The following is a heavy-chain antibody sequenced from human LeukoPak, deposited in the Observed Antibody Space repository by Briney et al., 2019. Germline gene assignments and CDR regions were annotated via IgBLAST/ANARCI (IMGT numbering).Heavy chain of an antibody. V-gene: IGHV3-33*01. D-gene: IGHD2-2*01. Sequence: GGSLRLSCAASGFTFSSYGMHWVRQAPGKGLEWVAVIWYDGSNKYYADSVKGRFTISRDNSKNTLYLQMNSLRAEDTAVYYCARSRKTGYCSSTSCAYYYYMDVWGEGTTVTVSS. CDR2: IWYDGSNK. CDR1: GFTFSSYG. J-gene: IGHJ6*03. CDR3: ARSRKTGYCSSTSCAYYYYMDV.